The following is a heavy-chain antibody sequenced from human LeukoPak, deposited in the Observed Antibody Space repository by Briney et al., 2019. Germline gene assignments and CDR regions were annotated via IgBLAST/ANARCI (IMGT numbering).Heavy chain of an antibody. J-gene: IGHJ6*04. CDR1: GFTFSSYW. V-gene: IGHV3-7*03. CDR3: ARISRGLYGSGSNYYGMDV. CDR2: IKQDGREK. Sequence: PGGSLRLSCAASGFTFSSYWMSWVRQAPEKGLEWVANIKQDGREKYYVDSVKGRFTISRDNAKNSLYLQMNSLRAEDTAVYYCARISRGLYGSGSNYYGMDVWGKGTTVTVSS. D-gene: IGHD3-10*01.